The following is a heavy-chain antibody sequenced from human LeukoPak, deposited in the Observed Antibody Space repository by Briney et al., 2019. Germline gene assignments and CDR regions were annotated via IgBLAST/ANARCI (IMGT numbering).Heavy chain of an antibody. Sequence: GGSLRLSCAASGFSFSSCTMNWVRQAPGKGLEWVSSISSSSSYIYSADSLKGRFTISRDNAKNSLYLQMNSLRAEDTAVYYCARDLASGWFDPWGQGTLVTVSS. D-gene: IGHD2-15*01. CDR2: ISSSSSYI. V-gene: IGHV3-21*01. CDR3: ARDLASGWFDP. J-gene: IGHJ5*02. CDR1: GFSFSSCT.